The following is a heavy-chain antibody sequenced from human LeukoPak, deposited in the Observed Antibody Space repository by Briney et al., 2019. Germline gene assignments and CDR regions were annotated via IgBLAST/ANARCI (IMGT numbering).Heavy chain of an antibody. D-gene: IGHD6-13*01. CDR3: VKASSSWSELEY. CDR1: GFTFSSYA. CDR2: ISGSGGST. Sequence: PGGSLRLSCAASGFTFSSYAMSWVRQAPGKGLEWVSAISGSGGSTYYADSVKGRFTISRDNSEKSLYLQMNSLRTEDTALYYCVKASSSWSELEYWGQGTLVTVSS. J-gene: IGHJ4*02. V-gene: IGHV3-23*01.